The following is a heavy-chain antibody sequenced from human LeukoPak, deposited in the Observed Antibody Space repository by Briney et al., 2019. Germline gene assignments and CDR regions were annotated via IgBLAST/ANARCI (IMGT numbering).Heavy chain of an antibody. D-gene: IGHD2-2*01. CDR1: GYTFTSYD. Sequence: ASVKVSCKASGYTFTSYDINWVRQATGQGLEWMGLMNPNSGNTGYAQKFQGRVTITRNTSIRTAYMELSSLRSEDTAVYYCARGLRYCSSPSCRHMDVWGKGTTVTVSS. CDR3: ARGLRYCSSPSCRHMDV. CDR2: MNPNSGNT. J-gene: IGHJ6*03. V-gene: IGHV1-8*03.